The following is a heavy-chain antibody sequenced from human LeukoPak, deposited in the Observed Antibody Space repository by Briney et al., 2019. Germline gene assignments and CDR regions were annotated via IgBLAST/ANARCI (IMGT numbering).Heavy chain of an antibody. CDR1: RGSISRYY. CDR3: AGSPRYCSSTTCSSPYNYAMDV. Sequence: SSETLSLTCTVSRGSISRYYWSWIRQPPGKGLEWIGYLYYSGNTIYNPSLKSRVTISVDTSKNQFSLKLTSVTAADTAVYYCAGSPRYCSSTTCSSPYNYAMDVWGQGTTVTVSS. CDR2: LYYSGNT. V-gene: IGHV4-59*01. J-gene: IGHJ6*02. D-gene: IGHD2-2*01.